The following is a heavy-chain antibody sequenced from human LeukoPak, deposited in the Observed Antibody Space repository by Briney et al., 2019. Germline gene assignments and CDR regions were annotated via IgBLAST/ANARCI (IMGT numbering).Heavy chain of an antibody. Sequence: ASVKVSCKASGYTFTGYYMHWVRQAPGQGLEWMGWISAYNGNTNYAQKLQGRVTTTTDTSTSTAYMELRSLRSDDTAVYYCASVWRAHNAFDIWGQGTMVTVSS. J-gene: IGHJ3*02. CDR1: GYTFTGYY. CDR2: ISAYNGNT. D-gene: IGHD2-8*01. V-gene: IGHV1-18*04. CDR3: ASVWRAHNAFDI.